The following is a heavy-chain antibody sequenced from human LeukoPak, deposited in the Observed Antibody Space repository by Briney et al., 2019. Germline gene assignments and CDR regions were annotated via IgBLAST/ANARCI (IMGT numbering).Heavy chain of an antibody. CDR1: GFIFSSFE. CDR2: ISHIGDI. CDR3: VKESGFMVAPNSAFDI. J-gene: IGHJ3*02. V-gene: IGHV3-48*03. D-gene: IGHD4/OR15-4a*01. Sequence: GGSLRLSCAASGFIFSSFEMNWVRQAPGRGLEWISHISHIGDIKYADSVKGRFTISRDNAKNSQYLQMTSLRAEDTAVYYCVKESGFMVAPNSAFDIWGQGTMVTVSS.